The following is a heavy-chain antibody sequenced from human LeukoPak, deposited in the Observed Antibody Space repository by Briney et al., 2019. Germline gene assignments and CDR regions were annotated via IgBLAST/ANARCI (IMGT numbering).Heavy chain of an antibody. J-gene: IGHJ4*02. CDR2: MNPNSGNT. CDR3: AREHSYLAFGY. CDR1: GYTFTSYD. Sequence: EASVKVSCKASGYTFTSYDINWVRQATGQGLEWMGWMNPNSGNTGYAQKFQGRATITRNTSISTAYMELSSLRSEDTAVYYCAREHSYLAFGYWGQGTLVTVSS. D-gene: IGHD2/OR15-2a*01. V-gene: IGHV1-8*03.